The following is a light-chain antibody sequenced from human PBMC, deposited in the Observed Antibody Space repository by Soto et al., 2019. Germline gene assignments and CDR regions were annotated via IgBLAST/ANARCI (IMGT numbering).Light chain of an antibody. CDR3: TSYTSASTPYV. CDR1: SSDVGRYTY. V-gene: IGLV2-14*01. J-gene: IGLJ1*01. Sequence: QSVLTQPASVSGSPGQSITISCVGTSSDVGRYTYVSWYQQYPGKAPKLLIYDVYNRPSGVSNRFSGSKSGNTASLTISGLQAEDEADYYCTSYTSASTPYVFGSGTKVTVL. CDR2: DVY.